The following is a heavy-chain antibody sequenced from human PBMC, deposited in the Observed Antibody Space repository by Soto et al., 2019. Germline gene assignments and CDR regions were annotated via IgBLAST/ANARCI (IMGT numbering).Heavy chain of an antibody. J-gene: IGHJ6*02. CDR1: GYSFTSYW. Sequence: GESLKISCKGSGYSFTSYWISWVRQMPGKGLEWMGRIDPSDSYTNYSPSFQGHVTISADKSISTAYLQWSSLKASDTAMYYCATSPPNYYGMDVWGQGTTVTVSS. V-gene: IGHV5-10-1*01. CDR2: IDPSDSYT. CDR3: ATSPPNYYGMDV.